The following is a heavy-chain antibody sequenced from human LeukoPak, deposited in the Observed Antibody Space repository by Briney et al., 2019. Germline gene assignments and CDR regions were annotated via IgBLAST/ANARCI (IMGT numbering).Heavy chain of an antibody. Sequence: ASVKVSCKASGYTFTSYDIHWVRQATGQGLEWMGWVNPNSGNTGYAQKFQGRVIMTRNTSISRAYMEVSSLRSEDTAVYYCAERGYSYGDFDYWGQGTLVTVSS. CDR2: VNPNSGNT. V-gene: IGHV1-8*01. CDR3: AERGYSYGDFDY. CDR1: GYTFTSYD. J-gene: IGHJ4*02. D-gene: IGHD5-18*01.